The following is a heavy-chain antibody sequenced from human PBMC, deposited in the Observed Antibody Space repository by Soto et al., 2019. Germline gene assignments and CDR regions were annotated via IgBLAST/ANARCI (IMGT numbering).Heavy chain of an antibody. CDR1: GFPLSNFE. J-gene: IGHJ4*02. CDR3: VRGTNFYGSLGYYRSGDFFDY. D-gene: IGHD3-10*01. Sequence: QSGGALRLSCAASGFPLSNFEMNWVRRAPGKGLEWIAYISTSGSSIFFADSVQGRCRVSRDNRKNSLSLTLDRLRGDDTALYYCVRGTNFYGSLGYYRSGDFFDYWDQGTQVTVSS. V-gene: IGHV3-48*03. CDR2: ISTSGSSI.